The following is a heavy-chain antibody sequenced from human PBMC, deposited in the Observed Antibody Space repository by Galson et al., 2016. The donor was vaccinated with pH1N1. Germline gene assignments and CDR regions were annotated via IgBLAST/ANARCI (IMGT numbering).Heavy chain of an antibody. CDR3: ARDLARQPDS. CDR1: GYTFTNYY. V-gene: IGHV1-46*01. J-gene: IGHJ1*01. D-gene: IGHD2-21*02. Sequence: SVKVSCKASGYTFTNYYIHWVRQAPGQGLEWLGVIDPKNGGTTYAQKFHGRITLTSDTSTSAASLELSSLKSDDTALYFCARDLARQPDSWGQGTLVTVSS. CDR2: IDPKNGGT.